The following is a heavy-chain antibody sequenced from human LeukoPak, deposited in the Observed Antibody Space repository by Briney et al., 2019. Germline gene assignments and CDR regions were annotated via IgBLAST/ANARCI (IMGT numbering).Heavy chain of an antibody. Sequence: SVKVSCKASGGTFSSYAISWVRQAPGQGLEWMGGIIPIFGTANYAQKFQGRVTMTRNTSISTAYMELSSLRSEDTAVYYCARGWYNWNGVDYWGQGTLVTVSS. CDR1: GGTFSSYA. CDR3: ARGWYNWNGVDY. V-gene: IGHV1-69*05. CDR2: IIPIFGTA. J-gene: IGHJ4*02. D-gene: IGHD1-20*01.